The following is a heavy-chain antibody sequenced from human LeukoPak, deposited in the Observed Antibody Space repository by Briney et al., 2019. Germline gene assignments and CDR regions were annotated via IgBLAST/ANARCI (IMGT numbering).Heavy chain of an antibody. CDR3: ARFGVDYDMDV. Sequence: PSETLSLTCTVSGGSISGHYWTWIWQPPPRGLEWIGQIHYSGRPDYNPSLKSRVNISVDTSKNQLSLKVTSVTGADTAVYYCARFGVDYDMDVWGQGTTVTVSS. CDR1: GGSISGHY. CDR2: IHYSGRP. D-gene: IGHD3-16*01. V-gene: IGHV4-59*11. J-gene: IGHJ6*02.